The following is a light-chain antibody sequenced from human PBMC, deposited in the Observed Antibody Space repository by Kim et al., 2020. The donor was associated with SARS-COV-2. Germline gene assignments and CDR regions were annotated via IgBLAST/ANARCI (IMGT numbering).Light chain of an antibody. J-gene: IGKJ1*01. V-gene: IGKV3-20*01. CDR1: QSVTRNY. CDR2: SAS. CDR3: QHYGSSSGT. Sequence: SPRNRATPSCRASQSVTRNYLAWYQQKAGQAPRLLIHSASSRATGIPDRISGSGSGTDFTLTISRLEPEDFAVYYCQHYGSSSGTFGPGTKVDIK.